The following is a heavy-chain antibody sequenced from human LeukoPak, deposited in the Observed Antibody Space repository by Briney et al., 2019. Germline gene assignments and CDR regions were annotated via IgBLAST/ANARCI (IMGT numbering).Heavy chain of an antibody. Sequence: GGSLRLSCAASGFTVXXXXXXXVRQAPGKXLEWVSVIYSGGSTYXXXSVKGRFXISRDNSKNTLYLQMNSLRAEDTAVYYCASDAYGDYVLRWGQGTLVTVSS. V-gene: IGHV3-66*01. D-gene: IGHD4-17*01. CDR2: IYSGGST. CDR1: GFTVXXXX. J-gene: IGHJ4*02. CDR3: ASDAYGDYVLR.